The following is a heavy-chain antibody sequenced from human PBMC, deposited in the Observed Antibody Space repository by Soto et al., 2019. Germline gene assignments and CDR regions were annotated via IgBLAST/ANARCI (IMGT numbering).Heavy chain of an antibody. Sequence: PGESLKISCKGSGYSFTSYWIGWVRQMPGKGLEWMGIIYPGDSDTKYRPSFKGQVTIAADKSISTAYLQWSSLKASGTAMYYCARGASIVVVPAAIRYYYYYGMDVWGQGTTVTVS. CDR1: GYSFTSYW. J-gene: IGHJ6*02. CDR2: IYPGDSDT. CDR3: ARGASIVVVPAAIRYYYYYGMDV. D-gene: IGHD2-2*01. V-gene: IGHV5-51*01.